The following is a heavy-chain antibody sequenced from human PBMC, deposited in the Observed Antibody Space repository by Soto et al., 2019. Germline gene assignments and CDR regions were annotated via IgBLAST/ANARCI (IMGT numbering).Heavy chain of an antibody. CDR2: ISYDGGNK. J-gene: IGHJ6*02. CDR1: GFPLRTYA. V-gene: IGHV3-30-3*01. D-gene: IGHD3-3*01. Sequence: QVQLVESGGGVVQPGRSLRLSCVASGFPLRTYALHWVRQAPGKGLEWMTVISYDGGNKYYADSVRGRFTISRDNSKNTVYLQMNNLRPDDTAVYFCARAAPATFGGFTASSYDGLDVWGQGSAVTVAS. CDR3: ARAAPATFGGFTASSYDGLDV.